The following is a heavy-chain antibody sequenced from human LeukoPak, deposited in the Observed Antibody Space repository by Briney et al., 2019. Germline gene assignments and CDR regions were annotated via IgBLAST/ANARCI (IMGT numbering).Heavy chain of an antibody. Sequence: GGSLRLSCAASGFTFSSYSMNWVRQAPGKGLEWVSSISSSSSYIYYADSVKGRFTVSRDNAKNTVSLQMHSLRAEDTAVYYCARENWNFDCWGQGTLVTVSS. V-gene: IGHV3-21*01. D-gene: IGHD1-1*01. CDR3: ARENWNFDC. CDR1: GFTFSSYS. CDR2: ISSSSSYI. J-gene: IGHJ4*02.